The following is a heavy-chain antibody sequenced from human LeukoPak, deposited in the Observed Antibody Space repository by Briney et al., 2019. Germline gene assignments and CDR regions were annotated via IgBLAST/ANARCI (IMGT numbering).Heavy chain of an antibody. V-gene: IGHV3-23*01. Sequence: GGSLRLSCAASGFTFSSYAMSWVRQAPGKGLEWVSAISGSGGSTYYADSVKGRFTIPRDNSKKTLYLQMNSLRAEDTAVYYCAKRLGATSNWFDPWGQGTLVTVSS. CDR1: GFTFSSYA. J-gene: IGHJ5*02. D-gene: IGHD1-26*01. CDR3: AKRLGATSNWFDP. CDR2: ISGSGGST.